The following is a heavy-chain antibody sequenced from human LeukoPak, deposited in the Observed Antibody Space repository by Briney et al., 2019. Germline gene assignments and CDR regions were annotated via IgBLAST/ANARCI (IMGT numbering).Heavy chain of an antibody. CDR2: ISGDGSTT. CDR1: GFTFSSDW. CDR3: ARVNYGGNFDY. Sequence: GGSLRLSCAASGFTFSSDWMHWVRQAPGKGLVWVSRISGDGSTTTYADSVKGRFTISRDNAKNTLYLQMNSLRADDTAVYYCARVNYGGNFDYWGQGTLGTVSS. J-gene: IGHJ4*02. D-gene: IGHD4-23*01. V-gene: IGHV3-74*01.